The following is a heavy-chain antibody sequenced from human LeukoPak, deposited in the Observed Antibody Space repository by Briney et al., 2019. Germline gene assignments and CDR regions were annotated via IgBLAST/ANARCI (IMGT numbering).Heavy chain of an antibody. CDR1: GYIFTSYG. J-gene: IGHJ5*02. CDR2: ISAYNGNT. V-gene: IGHV1-18*01. CDR3: ARAMVRGVINPLSGFDP. D-gene: IGHD3-10*01. Sequence: ASVKVSCKASGYIFTSYGISWVRQAPGQGLEWMGRISAYNGNTNYVQKFQGRVIMTTDTSTSTAYMELRSLRSDDTAVYYCARAMVRGVINPLSGFDPWGQGTLVTVSS.